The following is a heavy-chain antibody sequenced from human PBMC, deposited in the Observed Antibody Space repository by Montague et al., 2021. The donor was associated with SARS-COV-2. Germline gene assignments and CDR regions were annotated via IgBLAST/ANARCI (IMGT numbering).Heavy chain of an antibody. V-gene: IGHV3-30*04. J-gene: IGHJ3*01. D-gene: IGHD4/OR15-4a*01. CDR3: ARDRDLPDYGDAFDR. CDR1: GFIFRNFA. CDR2: ITHAGIDK. Sequence: SLRLSCAASGFIFRNFAFHWVRQAPGKGLEWVAIITHAGIDKFYADSVNGRFTMSRDNSKNTLYLRLNSLTPEDTAVYYCARDRDLPDYGDAFDRWGRGTLVTVAS.